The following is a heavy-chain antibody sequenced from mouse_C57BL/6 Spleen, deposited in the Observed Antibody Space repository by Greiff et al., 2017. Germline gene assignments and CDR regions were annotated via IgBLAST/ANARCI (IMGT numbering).Heavy chain of an antibody. J-gene: IGHJ2*01. CDR3: SLYDDYPFDY. Sequence: VQLQQPGAELVKPGASVKMSCKASGYTFTSYWITWVKQRPGQGLEWIGDIYPGRGSTNYNEKFKSKATLTVDTSSSTAYMQHSSLPSEDAAVYDVSLYDDYPFDYWGQGTTLTFSS. CDR1: GYTFTSYW. CDR2: IYPGRGST. D-gene: IGHD2-4*01. V-gene: IGHV1-55*01.